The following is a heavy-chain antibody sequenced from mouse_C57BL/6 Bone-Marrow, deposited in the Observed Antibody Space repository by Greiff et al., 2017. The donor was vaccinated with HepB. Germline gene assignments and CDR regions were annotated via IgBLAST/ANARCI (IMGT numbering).Heavy chain of an antibody. CDR3: ASPVVAPYFDY. V-gene: IGHV1-82*01. J-gene: IGHJ2*01. Sequence: VQLQQSGPELVKPGASVMISCKASGYAFSSSWMNWVKQRPGKGLEWIGRIYPGDGDTNYNGKFKGKATLTADKSSSTAYMQLSSLTSEDSAVYFCASPVVAPYFDYWGQGTTLTVSS. D-gene: IGHD1-1*01. CDR2: IYPGDGDT. CDR1: GYAFSSSW.